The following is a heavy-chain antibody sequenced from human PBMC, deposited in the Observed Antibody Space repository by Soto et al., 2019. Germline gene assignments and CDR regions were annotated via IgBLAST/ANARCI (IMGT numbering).Heavy chain of an antibody. D-gene: IGHD5-18*01. J-gene: IGHJ6*02. CDR3: ARANTAMALNYYYYGMDV. Sequence: SVKVSCKASGGTFSSYAISWVRQAPGQGLEWMGGIIPIFGTANYAQKFQGRVTITADKSTSTAYMELSSLRSEDTAVYYCARANTAMALNYYYYGMDVWGQGTTVTVSS. V-gene: IGHV1-69*06. CDR2: IIPIFGTA. CDR1: GGTFSSYA.